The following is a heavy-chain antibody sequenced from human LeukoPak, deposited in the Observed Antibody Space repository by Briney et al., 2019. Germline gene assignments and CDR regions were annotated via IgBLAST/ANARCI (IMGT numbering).Heavy chain of an antibody. V-gene: IGHV3-23*01. D-gene: IGHD3-22*01. Sequence: GGSLRLSCAASGFTFSSYAMSWVRQAPGKGLEWVSAISGSGGSTYYADSVKGRFTISRDNSKNTLYLQMNSLRAEDTAVYYCARAHYFDSAGYFDFWGQGTLVTVSS. CDR2: ISGSGGST. J-gene: IGHJ4*02. CDR1: GFTFSSYA. CDR3: ARAHYFDSAGYFDF.